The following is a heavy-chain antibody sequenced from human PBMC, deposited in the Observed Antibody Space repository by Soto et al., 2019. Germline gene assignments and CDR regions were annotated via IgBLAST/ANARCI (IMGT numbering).Heavy chain of an antibody. CDR1: GFTFSSYA. J-gene: IGHJ4*02. CDR3: AKTYNDYYDSSGYYREYYFDY. D-gene: IGHD3-22*01. Sequence: GGSLRLSCAASGFTFSSYAMSWVRQAPGKGLEWVSAISGSGGSTYYADSVKGRFTISRDNSKNTLYLQMNSLRAEDTAVYYCAKTYNDYYDSSGYYREYYFDYWGQGTLVTVSS. CDR2: ISGSGGST. V-gene: IGHV3-23*01.